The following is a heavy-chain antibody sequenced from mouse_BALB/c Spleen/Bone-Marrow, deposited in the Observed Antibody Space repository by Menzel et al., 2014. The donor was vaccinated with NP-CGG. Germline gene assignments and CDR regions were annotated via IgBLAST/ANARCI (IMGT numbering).Heavy chain of an antibody. CDR1: GYTFTSYV. Sequence: VQLKESGPGQVKPGASVKMSCKASGYTFTSYVMHWVKQKPGQGLEWIGYINPYNDGTKYNEKFKGKATLTSDKSSSTAYMELSSLTSEDSAVYYCARRGRIAEALGYWGQGTTLTVSS. D-gene: IGHD6-1*01. CDR3: ARRGRIAEALGY. V-gene: IGHV1-14*01. J-gene: IGHJ2*01. CDR2: INPYNDGT.